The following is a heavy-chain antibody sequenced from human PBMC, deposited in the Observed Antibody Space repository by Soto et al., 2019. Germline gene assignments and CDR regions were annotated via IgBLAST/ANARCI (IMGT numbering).Heavy chain of an antibody. CDR1: GFTFTNYW. V-gene: IGHV3-74*01. CDR3: TTLFEY. J-gene: IGHJ4*02. CDR2: IDGVGTGT. Sequence: GGSLRLLCAASGFTFTNYWMHCVRQVPGKGLVWVSRIDGVGTGTSYSDSVRGRFTISRDNAENMLYLQMNSLRAEDTAVYYCTTLFEYGGQVTLVTVSS.